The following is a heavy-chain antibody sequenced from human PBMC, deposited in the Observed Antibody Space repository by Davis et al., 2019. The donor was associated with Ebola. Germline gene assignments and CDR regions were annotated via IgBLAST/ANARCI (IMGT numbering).Heavy chain of an antibody. Sequence: ASVKVSCKASGYTFTSYAMHWVRQAPGQGLEWMGWINPNSGGTNYAQKFQGRVTMTRDTSISTAYMELSRLRSDDTAVYYCARDLPTVHYGMDVWGQGTTVTVSS. CDR3: ARDLPTVHYGMDV. V-gene: IGHV1-2*02. J-gene: IGHJ6*02. CDR2: INPNSGGT. CDR1: GYTFTSYA. D-gene: IGHD4-17*01.